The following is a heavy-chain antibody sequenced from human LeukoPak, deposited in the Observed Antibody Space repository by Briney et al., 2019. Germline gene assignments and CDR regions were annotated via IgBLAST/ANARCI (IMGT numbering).Heavy chain of an antibody. V-gene: IGHV3-7*01. CDR1: GLTINTHW. CDR3: ARGSPVGGTL. J-gene: IGHJ4*02. CDR2: IKEDGSEK. D-gene: IGHD6-19*01. Sequence: GGSLRLSCAGSGLTINTHWMSWVRQAPGKGLEWVAHIKEDGSEKYYVDSVKGRFTISRDNARNSLYLQMNDLRAEDTAVYYGARGSPVGGTLWGQGTLVTVSS.